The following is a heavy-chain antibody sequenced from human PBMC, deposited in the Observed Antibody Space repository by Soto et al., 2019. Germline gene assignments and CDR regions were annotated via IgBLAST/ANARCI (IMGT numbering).Heavy chain of an antibody. J-gene: IGHJ3*02. V-gene: IGHV6-1*01. Sequence: FAQTGPTSGSSIAYIWAACEWIRQSPSRGLEWLGRTYYRSKWYNDYAVSVKSRITINPDTSKNQFSLQLNSVTPEDTAVYYGAQQWLEAFDIWGQGTMVTVS. D-gene: IGHD6-19*01. CDR1: GSSIAYIWAA. CDR3: AQQWLEAFDI. CDR2: TYYRSKWYN.